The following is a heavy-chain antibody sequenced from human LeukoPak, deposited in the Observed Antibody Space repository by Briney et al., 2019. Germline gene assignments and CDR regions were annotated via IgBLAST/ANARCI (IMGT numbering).Heavy chain of an antibody. CDR1: GGSISSYY. J-gene: IGHJ4*02. CDR2: IYYSGST. Sequence: SETLSLTCTISGGSISSYYWSWIRQPSGKGLEWIVYIYYSGSTNYNPSLKSRVTISVDTSKNQFSLKLSSVTAADTAVYYCARVASSWRSYYFDYWGQGTLVTVSS. D-gene: IGHD6-13*01. CDR3: ARVASSWRSYYFDY. V-gene: IGHV4-59*01.